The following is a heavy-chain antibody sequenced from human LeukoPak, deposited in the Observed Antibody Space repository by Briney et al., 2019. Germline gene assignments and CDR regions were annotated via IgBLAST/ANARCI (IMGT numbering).Heavy chain of an antibody. Sequence: GGSLRLSCAASGFTFGSYAMNWVRHVPGRGLEWVSTISGSFGDTYYADSVKGRFTISKDKSKNTLYLQMNSLRVEDTAVYYCAKDPLRDYYDTGGYYGRFENWGQGTLVTVSS. J-gene: IGHJ4*02. D-gene: IGHD3-22*01. CDR2: ISGSFGDT. CDR3: AKDPLRDYYDTGGYYGRFEN. V-gene: IGHV3-23*01. CDR1: GFTFGSYA.